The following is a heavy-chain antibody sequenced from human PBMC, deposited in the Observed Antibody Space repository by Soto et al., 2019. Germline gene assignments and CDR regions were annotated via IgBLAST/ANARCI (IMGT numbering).Heavy chain of an antibody. V-gene: IGHV1-69*13. Sequence: ASVKVSCKASGGTFSSYAISWVRQAPGQGLEWMGGIIPIFGTANYAQKFQGRVTITADESTSTAYMELSSLRSEDTAVYYCASGSSPHYYYYYGMDVWGQGTTVTVSS. CDR2: IIPIFGTA. J-gene: IGHJ6*02. CDR3: ASGSSPHYYYYYGMDV. D-gene: IGHD6-6*01. CDR1: GGTFSSYA.